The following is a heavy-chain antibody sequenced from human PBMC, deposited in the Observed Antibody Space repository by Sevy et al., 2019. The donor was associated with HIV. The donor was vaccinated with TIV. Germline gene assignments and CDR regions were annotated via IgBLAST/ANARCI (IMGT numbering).Heavy chain of an antibody. CDR2: INTNTGNP. J-gene: IGHJ4*02. Sequence: ASVKVSCKASGYNFRSYNMNWVRQAPGQGLEWMGWINTNTGNPTYVQGFTGRFVFSLVTSVSTAYLEISSLKAEDTAVYYCARELGPFDYWGQGTRVTVSS. CDR1: GYNFRSYN. V-gene: IGHV7-4-1*02. D-gene: IGHD3-16*01. CDR3: ARELGPFDY.